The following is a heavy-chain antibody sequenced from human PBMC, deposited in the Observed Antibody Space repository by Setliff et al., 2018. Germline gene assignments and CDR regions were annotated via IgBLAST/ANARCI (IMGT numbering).Heavy chain of an antibody. CDR2: INPGGSEK. CDR1: GLTFSNCW. V-gene: IGHV3-7*01. Sequence: GGSLRLSCTASGLTFSNCWVSWVRQAPGKGLEWVASINPGGSEKYYVDSVKGQFTISRDNAKNSLSLQMNSLRAEDTAVYYCARRLPYFGMDVWGQGTTVTVSS. CDR3: ARRLPYFGMDV. J-gene: IGHJ6*02. D-gene: IGHD2-15*01.